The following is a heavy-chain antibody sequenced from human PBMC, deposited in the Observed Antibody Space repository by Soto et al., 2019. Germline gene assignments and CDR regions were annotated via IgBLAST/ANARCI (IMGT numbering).Heavy chain of an antibody. CDR1: GYPFSSYG. D-gene: IGHD4-17*01. Sequence: QVHLMQSGAEVKSPVASVRVSCKASGYPFSSYGVSWVRQAPGQGLEFMGWISVYNGHTNYAQKFQGRITMTTDTSTRTAYMELRSLRSADTSFYFCARCDFGDYVPPRDHWGQGTLVTVSA. V-gene: IGHV1-18*01. CDR3: ARCDFGDYVPPRDH. CDR2: ISVYNGHT. J-gene: IGHJ4*02.